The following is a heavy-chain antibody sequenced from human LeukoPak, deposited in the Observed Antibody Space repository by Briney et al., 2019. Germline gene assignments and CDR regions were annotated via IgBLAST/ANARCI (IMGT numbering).Heavy chain of an antibody. V-gene: IGHV3-66*01. J-gene: IGHJ4*02. CDR3: AGAGGYSGY. D-gene: IGHD5-12*01. Sequence: GGSLRLSCAVSGFTVSTNHITWVRQAPGKGLECVSVVYGGGSTYYADSVKGRFTISRDSSKNTVCLQMNSLRAEDTAVYYCAGAGGYSGYGSQGTLVTVSS. CDR1: GFTVSTNH. CDR2: VYGGGST.